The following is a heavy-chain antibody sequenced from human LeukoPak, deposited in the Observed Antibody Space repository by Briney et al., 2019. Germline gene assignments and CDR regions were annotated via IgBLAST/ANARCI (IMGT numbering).Heavy chain of an antibody. Sequence: GRSLRLSCAASGFTFSSYGMNWVRQAPGKGLEWLAVIWYDGSNKYYADSVKGRFTISRDNFKNTMFLQMNRLRVEDTAVYYCAKSPFRSLGEIDYWGQGTLVTVSS. CDR3: AKSPFRSLGEIDY. CDR1: GFTFSSYG. CDR2: IWYDGSNK. D-gene: IGHD3-16*01. V-gene: IGHV3-33*06. J-gene: IGHJ4*02.